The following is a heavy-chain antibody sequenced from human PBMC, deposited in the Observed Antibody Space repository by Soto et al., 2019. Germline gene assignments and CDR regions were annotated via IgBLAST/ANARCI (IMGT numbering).Heavy chain of an antibody. CDR2: IKQDGSEK. CDR3: ARVVGRFYIRRQSNWFDP. Sequence: GGSLRLSCAASGFTFSSYWMSWVRQAPGKGLEWVANIKQDGSEKYYVDSVKGRFTISRDNAKNSLYLQMNSLRAEDTAVYYCARVVGRFYIRRQSNWFDPWGQGTLVTVSS. D-gene: IGHD3-3*01. CDR1: GFTFSSYW. V-gene: IGHV3-7*01. J-gene: IGHJ5*02.